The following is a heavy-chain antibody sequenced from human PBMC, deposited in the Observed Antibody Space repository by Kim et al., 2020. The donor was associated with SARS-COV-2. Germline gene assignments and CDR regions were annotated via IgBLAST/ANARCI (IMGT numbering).Heavy chain of an antibody. CDR1: GGSISSYY. V-gene: IGHV4-4*07. D-gene: IGHD6-19*01. CDR3: ARSPPSLKQYYFDY. CDR2: IYTSGST. J-gene: IGHJ4*02. Sequence: SETLSLTCTVSGGSISSYYWSRIRQPAGKGLEWIGRIYTSGSTNYNPSLKSRVTMSVDTSKNQFSLKLSSVTAADTAVYYCARSPPSLKQYYFDYWGQGTLVTVSS.